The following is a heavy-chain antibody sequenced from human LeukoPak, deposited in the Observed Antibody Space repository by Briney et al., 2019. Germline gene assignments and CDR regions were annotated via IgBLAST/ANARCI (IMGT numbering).Heavy chain of an antibody. V-gene: IGHV4-34*01. CDR2: INHSGSP. CDR3: ARVRGATAFDY. Sequence: PSETLSLTCAVYGGSFSGYFWSWVRQPPEKGLEWIGEINHSGSPDYNPSLKSRVSISIDTSRNQFSLKLSSVTAADTAVYYCARVRGATAFDYWGQGTLVTVSS. J-gene: IGHJ4*02. CDR1: GGSFSGYF. D-gene: IGHD1-26*01.